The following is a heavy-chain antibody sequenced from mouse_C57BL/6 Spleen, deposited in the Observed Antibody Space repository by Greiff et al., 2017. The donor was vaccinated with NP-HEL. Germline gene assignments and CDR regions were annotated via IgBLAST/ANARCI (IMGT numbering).Heavy chain of an antibody. J-gene: IGHJ4*01. CDR3: ARWWLLGYYYAMDY. CDR1: GFTFSDYG. CDR2: ISSGSSTI. V-gene: IGHV5-17*01. D-gene: IGHD2-3*01. Sequence: EVKVVESGGGLVKPGGSLKLSCAASGFTFSDYGMHWVRQAPEKGLEWVAYISSGSSTIYYADTVKGRFTISRDNAKNTLFLQMTSLRSEDTAMYYCARWWLLGYYYAMDYWGQGTSVTVSS.